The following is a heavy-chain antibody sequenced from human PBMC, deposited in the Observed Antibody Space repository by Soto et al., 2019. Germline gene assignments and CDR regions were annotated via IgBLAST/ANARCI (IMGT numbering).Heavy chain of an antibody. J-gene: IGHJ4*02. CDR3: ARTTYQTSTYYFVCCGCKSIDLFYY. D-gene: IGHD3-22*01. CDR1: GFSLSTSGMC. Sequence: GSGPTLVNPTQTLTLTCTFSGFSLSTSGMCVSWIRQPPGKALEWLALIDWDDDKYYSTSLKTRLTISKDTSKNQVVLTMTNMDPVDTATYYCARTTYQTSTYYFVCCGCKSIDLFYYWGQGSLVTVSA. V-gene: IGHV2-70*01. CDR2: IDWDDDK.